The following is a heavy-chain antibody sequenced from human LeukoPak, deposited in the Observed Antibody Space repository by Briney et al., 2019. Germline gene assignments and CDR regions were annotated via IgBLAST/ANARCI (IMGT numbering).Heavy chain of an antibody. V-gene: IGHV3-30-3*01. CDR3: ARAGIAAAADYYYYGMDV. CDR1: GFTFSSYA. CDR2: ISYDGSNK. Sequence: GRSLRLSCAAPGFTFSSYAMHWVRQAPGKGLEWVAVISYDGSNKYYADSVKGRFTISRDNSKNSLHLQMNSLRAEDTAVYYCARAGIAAAADYYYYGMDVWGQGTSVTVSS. D-gene: IGHD6-13*01. J-gene: IGHJ6*02.